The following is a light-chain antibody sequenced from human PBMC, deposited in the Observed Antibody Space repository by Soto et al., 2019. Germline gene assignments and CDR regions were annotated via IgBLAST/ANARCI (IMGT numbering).Light chain of an antibody. J-gene: IGKJ4*01. CDR1: QSVSSSY. V-gene: IGKV3-20*01. CDR3: QQYCSSPT. CDR2: GAS. Sequence: EIVLTQSPGTLSLSPGERATLSCRASQSVSSSYLAWYQQIPGQAPRLLIYGASSRATAIPDRFSGSGSGTDFTLTISRLEPEDSAVYYCQQYCSSPTFGGGTKVEIK.